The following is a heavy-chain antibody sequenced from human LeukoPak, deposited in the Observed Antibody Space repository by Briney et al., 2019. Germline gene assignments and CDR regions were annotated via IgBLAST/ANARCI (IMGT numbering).Heavy chain of an antibody. J-gene: IGHJ6*03. CDR2: LSGVGDST. CDR1: GFNFSNYA. D-gene: IGHD2-15*01. Sequence: GGSLRLSCAASGFNFSNYAMNWLRPAPGKGLEWVSTLSGVGDSTYYAESVKGRFTMSRDNSKNTVYLQMNSLRVEDTAIYYCAKRADGCSGVSCYYYYMDVWGKGTTVTVSS. CDR3: AKRADGCSGVSCYYYYMDV. V-gene: IGHV3-23*01.